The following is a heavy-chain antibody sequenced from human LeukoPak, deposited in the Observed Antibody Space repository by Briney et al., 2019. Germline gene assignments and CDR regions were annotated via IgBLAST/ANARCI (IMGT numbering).Heavy chain of an antibody. CDR2: ISWNSGSI. Sequence: GRSLRLSCAASGFTFDDYAMHWVRHAPGKGLEWVSGISWNSGSIGYADSVKGRFTISRDNAKNSLYLQMNSLRAEDTALYYCAKAEGDSSALDAFDIWGQGTMVTVSS. D-gene: IGHD3-22*01. V-gene: IGHV3-9*01. J-gene: IGHJ3*02. CDR1: GFTFDDYA. CDR3: AKAEGDSSALDAFDI.